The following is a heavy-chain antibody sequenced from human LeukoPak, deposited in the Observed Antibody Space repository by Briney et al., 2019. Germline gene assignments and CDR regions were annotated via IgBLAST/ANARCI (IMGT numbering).Heavy chain of an antibody. CDR2: ISDSGGST. D-gene: IGHD2-15*01. V-gene: IGHV3-23*01. CDR1: GFTFSSYA. CDR3: TKNRYGSCYSAIDY. J-gene: IGHJ4*02. Sequence: GGSLRLSCAASGFTFSSYAMSWVRQAPGKGLEWVSAISDSGGSTYYADSAKGRFTISRDNSKNTLYLQINSLRAEDTAVYYCTKNRYGSCYSAIDYWGQGTLVTVSS.